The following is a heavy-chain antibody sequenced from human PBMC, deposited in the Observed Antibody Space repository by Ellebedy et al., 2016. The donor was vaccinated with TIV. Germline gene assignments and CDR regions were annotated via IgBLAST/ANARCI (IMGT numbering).Heavy chain of an antibody. Sequence: GESLKISXAASGFTVSSNYMSWVRQAPGKGLEWVSVIYSGGSTYYADSVKGRFTISRDNSKNTLYLQMNSLRAEDTAVYYCASLIGRGSRYYNWYFMDVWGEGTTVTVSS. CDR2: IYSGGST. D-gene: IGHD3-16*01. CDR1: GFTVSSNY. CDR3: ASLIGRGSRYYNWYFMDV. V-gene: IGHV3-53*01. J-gene: IGHJ6*03.